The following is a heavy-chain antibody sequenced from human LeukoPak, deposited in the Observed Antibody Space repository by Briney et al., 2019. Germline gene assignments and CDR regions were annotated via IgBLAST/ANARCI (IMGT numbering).Heavy chain of an antibody. J-gene: IGHJ4*02. Sequence: ASVKVSCKASGGTFNSYAINWVRQATGQGLEWMGWMNPNSGNTGYAQKFQGRVTITRNTSISTAYMELSSLRSEDTAVYYCARGLKKQQLVLGYWGQGTLVTVSS. D-gene: IGHD6-13*01. CDR1: GGTFNSYA. V-gene: IGHV1-8*03. CDR2: MNPNSGNT. CDR3: ARGLKKQQLVLGY.